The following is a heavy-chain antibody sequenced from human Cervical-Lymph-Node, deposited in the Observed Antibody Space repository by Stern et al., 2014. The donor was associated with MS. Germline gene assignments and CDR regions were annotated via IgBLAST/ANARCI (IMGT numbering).Heavy chain of an antibody. Sequence: QMQLVQSVAEVKKPGSSVKVSCTASGGTFSSYAINWVRQAPGQGPEWMGGIIPIVGTANYAQKFQGRVTITADSSTSTAYMELSSLRSDDTAVYYCARDRRHFDPTGGYYFDSWGQGTLVTVSS. V-gene: IGHV1-69*01. J-gene: IGHJ4*02. CDR2: IIPIVGTA. D-gene: IGHD2-8*02. CDR3: ARDRRHFDPTGGYYFDS. CDR1: GGTFSSYA.